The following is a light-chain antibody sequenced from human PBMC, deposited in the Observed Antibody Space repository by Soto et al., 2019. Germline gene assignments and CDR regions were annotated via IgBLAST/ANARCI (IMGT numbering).Light chain of an antibody. V-gene: IGKV1-12*01. CDR1: QDIRSS. J-gene: IGKJ5*01. CDR2: AAS. Sequence: DIQMTQSPSSVSASVGDRVTITCRASQDIRSSLAWYQQRPGKAPNLLIYAASTLPSGVPSRFSGSGSGTDFTLTISYLQAEDFGTYYCQGASRIPITFGQGTRLEIK. CDR3: QGASRIPIT.